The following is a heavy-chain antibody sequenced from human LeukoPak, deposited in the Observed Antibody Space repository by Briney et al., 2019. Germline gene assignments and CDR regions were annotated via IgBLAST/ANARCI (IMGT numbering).Heavy chain of an antibody. J-gene: IGHJ6*02. V-gene: IGHV4-59*01. CDR2: IYYSGST. D-gene: IGHD4-23*01. CDR3: ARDRSLALRLPWDYYYGMDV. CDR1: GGSISSYY. Sequence: SETLSLTCTVSGGSISSYYWSWIRQPPGKGLEWIGYIYYSGSTNYNPSLKSRVTISVDTSKNQFSLKLSSVTAADTAVYYCARDRSLALRLPWDYYYGMDVWGQGTTVTVYS.